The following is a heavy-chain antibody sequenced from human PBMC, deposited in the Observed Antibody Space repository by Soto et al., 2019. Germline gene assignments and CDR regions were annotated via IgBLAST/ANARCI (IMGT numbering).Heavy chain of an antibody. Sequence: SETLSLTCTVSGGSISSSSYYWGWIRQPPGKGLEWIGSIYYSGSTYYNPSLKSRVTISVDTSKNQFSLKLSSVTAADKAVYYCARHPLSCSGGSCYSNWFDPWGQGTLVTVSS. V-gene: IGHV4-39*01. CDR3: ARHPLSCSGGSCYSNWFDP. D-gene: IGHD2-15*01. CDR1: GGSISSSSYY. J-gene: IGHJ5*02. CDR2: IYYSGST.